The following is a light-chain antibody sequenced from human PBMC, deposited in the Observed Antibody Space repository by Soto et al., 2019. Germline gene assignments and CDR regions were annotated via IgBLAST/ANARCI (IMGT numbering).Light chain of an antibody. J-gene: IGLJ2*01. CDR1: SSNIGSKY. CDR3: AAWDAGLSGPA. CDR2: RNN. V-gene: IGLV1-47*01. Sequence: QSVLTQPPSASGTPGQRVTISCSGSSSNIGSKYVYWYQQLPGTAPKLLMYRNNQRPSGVPDRFSGSKSGTSASLAISGLRSEDEDDYYGAAWDAGLSGPAFGGGPKLTVL.